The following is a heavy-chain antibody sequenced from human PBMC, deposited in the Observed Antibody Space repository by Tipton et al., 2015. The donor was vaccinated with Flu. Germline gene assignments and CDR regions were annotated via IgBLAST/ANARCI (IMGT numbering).Heavy chain of an antibody. D-gene: IGHD1-26*01. V-gene: IGHV4-34*01. CDR3: ARGGLYSGSYYLLGAWYYFDY. Sequence: TLSLTCAVYGGSFSGYYWSWIRQPPGKGLEWIGEINHSGSTNYNPSLKSRVTISVDTSKNQFSLKLSSVTAADTAVYYCARGGLYSGSYYLLGAWYYFDYWGQGTLVTVSS. CDR1: GGSFSGYY. J-gene: IGHJ4*02. CDR2: INHSGST.